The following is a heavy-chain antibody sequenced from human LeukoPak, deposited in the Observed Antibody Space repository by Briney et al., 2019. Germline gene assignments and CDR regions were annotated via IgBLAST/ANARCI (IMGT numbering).Heavy chain of an antibody. CDR3: AELGITMIGGV. D-gene: IGHD3-10*02. J-gene: IGHJ6*04. Sequence: PGGSLRLSCAASGFTFSRYEMNWVRQAPGKGLGWVSYISSSGSTIYYANSVKGRFTISRDNAKNSLYLQMSSLRAEDTAVYYCAELGITMIGGVWGKGTTVTISS. CDR2: ISSSGSTI. V-gene: IGHV3-48*03. CDR1: GFTFSRYE.